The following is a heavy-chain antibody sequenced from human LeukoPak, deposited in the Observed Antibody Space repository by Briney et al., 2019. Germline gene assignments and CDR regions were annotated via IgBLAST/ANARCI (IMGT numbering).Heavy chain of an antibody. J-gene: IGHJ4*02. CDR3: ATGRGFFDF. Sequence: VASVKVSCKVSGYSLTELSLHWVRQAPGEGLEWMGNFDPEDGETIYAQKFQGRVTMSEDASTQTAYMELSSLRSEDRAVYYCATGRGFFDFWGQGTLVTVS. V-gene: IGHV1-24*01. CDR1: GYSLTELS. CDR2: FDPEDGET.